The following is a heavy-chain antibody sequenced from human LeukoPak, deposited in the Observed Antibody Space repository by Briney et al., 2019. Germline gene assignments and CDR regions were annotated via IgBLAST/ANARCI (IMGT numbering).Heavy chain of an antibody. D-gene: IGHD3-10*01. Sequence: ASVKASCKASGYTFTSYYMHWVRQAPGQGLEWMGIINPSGGSTSYAQKFQGRVTMTRDTSTSTVYMELSSLRSEDTAVYYCARPLATPVTMVRGVTDAFDIWGQGTMVTVSS. J-gene: IGHJ3*02. CDR2: INPSGGST. V-gene: IGHV1-46*01. CDR3: ARPLATPVTMVRGVTDAFDI. CDR1: GYTFTSYY.